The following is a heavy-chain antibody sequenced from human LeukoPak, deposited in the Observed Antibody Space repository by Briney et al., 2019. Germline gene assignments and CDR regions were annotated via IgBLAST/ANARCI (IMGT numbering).Heavy chain of an antibody. D-gene: IGHD4-23*01. J-gene: IGHJ4*02. V-gene: IGHV4-4*01. Sequence: PSETLSLTCAVSGGSISSSSSVCWTWVRQPPGEGLEWIGEIYHNGATNYNPSLKSRVTVLLDKSKNQFSLKLNSVTAADTALYCCARNGGNSDYDYWGQGTLVTVS. CDR2: IYHNGAT. CDR1: GGSISSSSSVC. CDR3: ARNGGNSDYDY.